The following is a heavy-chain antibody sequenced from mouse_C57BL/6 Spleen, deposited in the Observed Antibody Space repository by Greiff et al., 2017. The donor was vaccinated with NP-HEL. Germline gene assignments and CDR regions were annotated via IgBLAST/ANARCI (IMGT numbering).Heavy chain of an antibody. Sequence: QVQLQQSGAELAKPGASVKLSCKASGYTFTSYWMHWVKQRPGQGLEWIGYINPSSGYTKYNQKFNDKATLTADRSSSTAYMQLSSLTYEDSAVYYCARYDYDGGGYYYAMDYWGQGPSVTVSS. CDR1: GYTFTSYW. V-gene: IGHV1-7*01. J-gene: IGHJ4*01. CDR3: ARYDYDGGGYYYAMDY. D-gene: IGHD2-4*01. CDR2: INPSSGYT.